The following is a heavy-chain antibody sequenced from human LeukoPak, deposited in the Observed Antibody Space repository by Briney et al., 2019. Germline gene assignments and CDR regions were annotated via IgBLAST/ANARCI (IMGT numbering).Heavy chain of an antibody. V-gene: IGHV3-23*01. Sequence: PGGSLRHSCAASGFTFSRYAMRWVRQAPEKGLEWGSAITGSGGGTYNAGSVKGRFTISRDNTKITLYLQMNSLRAEDTAVYYCAARGSGYDYYWGQGTLVTVSS. CDR1: GFTFSRYA. J-gene: IGHJ4*02. D-gene: IGHD5-12*01. CDR2: ITGSGGGT. CDR3: AARGSGYDYY.